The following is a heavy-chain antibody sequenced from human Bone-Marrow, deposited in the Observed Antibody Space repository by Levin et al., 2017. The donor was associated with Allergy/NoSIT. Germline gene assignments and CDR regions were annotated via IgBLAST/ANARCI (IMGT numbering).Heavy chain of an antibody. CDR2: IYSSGNT. Sequence: LRLSCTVSGASISSNDYYWSWIRQPPGKGLGWIGYIYSSGNTHYNPSLKSRVTMSLDASKNQISLKLNSVTAADTAVYYCARDRDYYDSSGYDIVYYGMDVWGQGTTVTVSS. V-gene: IGHV4-30-4*01. D-gene: IGHD3-22*01. CDR3: ARDRDYYDSSGYDIVYYGMDV. J-gene: IGHJ6*02. CDR1: GASISSNDYY.